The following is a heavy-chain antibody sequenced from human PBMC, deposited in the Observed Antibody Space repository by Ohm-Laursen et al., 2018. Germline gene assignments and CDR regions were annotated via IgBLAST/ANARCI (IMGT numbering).Heavy chain of an antibody. CDR2: ISSSGNTI. CDR1: GFTFSDYY. J-gene: IGHJ4*02. V-gene: IGHV3-11*01. CDR3: AKGSRTSGWPN. Sequence: SLRLSCTAFGFTFSDYYMSWIRQAPGKGLEWVSYISSSGNTIYYTDSVKGRFTISRDNSKSMLYLQMNSLRAEDTAIYYCAKGSRTSGWPNWGQGTLVTVSS. D-gene: IGHD6-19*01.